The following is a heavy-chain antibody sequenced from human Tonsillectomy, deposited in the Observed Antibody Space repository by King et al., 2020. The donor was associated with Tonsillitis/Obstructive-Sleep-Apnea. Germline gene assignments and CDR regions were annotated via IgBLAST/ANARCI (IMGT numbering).Heavy chain of an antibody. CDR3: ARTPRYSSSYFYYYYXDV. Sequence: QLQESGPGLVKPSETLSLTCTVSGGSISSYYWSWIRQPPGKGLEWIGYIYYSGSTNYNPSLKSRVTISVDTSKNQFSLKLSSVTVADTAVYYCARTPRYSSSYFYYYYXDVXGKGTTVTVSS. CDR2: IYYSGST. CDR1: GGSISSYY. D-gene: IGHD6-6*01. V-gene: IGHV4-59*01. J-gene: IGHJ6*03.